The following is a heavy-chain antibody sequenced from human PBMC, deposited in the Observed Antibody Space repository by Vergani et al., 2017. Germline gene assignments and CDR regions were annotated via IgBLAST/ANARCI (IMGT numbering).Heavy chain of an antibody. Sequence: QVQLVQSGAEVKKPGSSVKVSCKASGGTFSSYTISWVRQAPGQGLEWMGRIIPILGIANYAQKFQGRVTITADKSTSTAYMELSSLRSEDTAVYYCAGEPVDDYGSGSYYNYYFDYGGQGTLVTVSS. CDR3: AGEPVDDYGSGSYYNYYFDY. V-gene: IGHV1-69*04. J-gene: IGHJ4*02. CDR1: GGTFSSYT. CDR2: IIPILGIA. D-gene: IGHD3-10*01.